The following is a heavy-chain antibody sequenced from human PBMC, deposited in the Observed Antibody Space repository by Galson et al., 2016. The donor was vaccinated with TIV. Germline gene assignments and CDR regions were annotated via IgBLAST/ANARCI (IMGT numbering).Heavy chain of an antibody. D-gene: IGHD6-13*01. CDR1: GGSFSNYA. Sequence: SVKVSCKASGGSFSNYAINWVRQAPGQGLEWMGGIIPIFRSPYYAQRFQGRVTITADESTSTAFVELSSLRSDDTAVYYCARPSDSSWYFDLWGRGTPVIVSS. V-gene: IGHV1-69*13. CDR2: IIPIFRSP. J-gene: IGHJ2*01. CDR3: ARPSDSSWYFDL.